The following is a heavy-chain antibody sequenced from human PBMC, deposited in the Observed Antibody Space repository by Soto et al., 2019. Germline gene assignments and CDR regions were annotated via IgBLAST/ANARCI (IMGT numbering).Heavy chain of an antibody. J-gene: IGHJ5*02. V-gene: IGHV4-4*02. CDR1: GGSISSSNW. CDR3: ARDKMGTVTTKRGRNWFDP. CDR2: IYHSGST. Sequence: PSETLSLTCAVSGGSISSSNWWSWVRQPPGKGLEWIGEIYHSGSTNYNPSLKSRVTISVDKSKNQFSLKLSPVTAADTAVYYCARDKMGTVTTKRGRNWFDPWGQGTLVTVSS. D-gene: IGHD4-4*01.